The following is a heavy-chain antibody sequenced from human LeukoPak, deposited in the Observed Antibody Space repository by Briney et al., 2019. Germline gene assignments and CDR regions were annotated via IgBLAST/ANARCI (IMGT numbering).Heavy chain of an antibody. CDR2: IYYSGST. CDR1: GGSISSSSYC. V-gene: IGHV4-39*01. J-gene: IGHJ3*02. Sequence: SETLSLTCTVSGGSISSSSYCWGWIRRPPGKGLEWIGSIYYSGSTYYNPSLKSPVTISVDTSTNQFSLKMSSVTAADTAVYYCARFPSNIAVAGRDSFDIWGQGTMVTVSS. CDR3: ARFPSNIAVAGRDSFDI. D-gene: IGHD6-19*01.